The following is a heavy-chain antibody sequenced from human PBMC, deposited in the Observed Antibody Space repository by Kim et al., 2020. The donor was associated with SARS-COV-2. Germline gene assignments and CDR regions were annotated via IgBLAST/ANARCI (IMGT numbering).Heavy chain of an antibody. CDR2: IQTKTDGATT. J-gene: IGHJ6*01. CDR1: GFTFSNAW. V-gene: IGHV3-15*01. D-gene: IGHD6-13*01. CDR3: PTAISSACYSYSGM. Sequence: GGSLRLSCAASGFTFSNAWMSWVRQAPGNCLEWVGRIQTKTDGATTHYPAPVKGRFTISRDDSPTTLYLHMHSLKTADTAVYYCPTAISSACYSYSGM.